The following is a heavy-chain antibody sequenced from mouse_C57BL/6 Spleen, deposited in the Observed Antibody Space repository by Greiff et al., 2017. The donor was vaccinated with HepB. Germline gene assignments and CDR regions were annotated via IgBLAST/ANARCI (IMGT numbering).Heavy chain of an antibody. Sequence: EVKLQESGGGLVKPGGSLKLSCAASGFTFSSYAMSWVRQTPEKRLEWVATISDGGSYTYYPDNVKGRFTISRDNAKNNLYLQMSHLKSEDTAMYYCARGGIITTVVDNYWYFDVWGTGTTVTVSS. J-gene: IGHJ1*03. V-gene: IGHV5-4*03. CDR3: ARGGIITTVVDNYWYFDV. CDR1: GFTFSSYA. D-gene: IGHD1-1*01. CDR2: ISDGGSYT.